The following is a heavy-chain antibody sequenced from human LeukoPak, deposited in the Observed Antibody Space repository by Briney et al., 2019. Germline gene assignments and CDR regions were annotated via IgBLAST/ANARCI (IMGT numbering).Heavy chain of an antibody. CDR1: GITLNNNA. V-gene: IGHV3-23*01. CDR3: AKDLRSLYESGNYGWFDP. D-gene: IGHD3-10*01. CDR2: ISINGGTT. J-gene: IGHJ5*02. Sequence: GESLRLSCAASGITLNNNAMSWVRQAPGKGPEWVSSISINGGTTYYADPVKGRFTISRDNSKNTLYLQMNSLRAEDTAVYYCAKDLRSLYESGNYGWFDPWGQGALVTVSS.